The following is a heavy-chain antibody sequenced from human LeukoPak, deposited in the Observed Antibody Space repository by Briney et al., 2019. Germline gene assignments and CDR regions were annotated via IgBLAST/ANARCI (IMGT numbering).Heavy chain of an antibody. V-gene: IGHV4-59*01. CDR3: ARGLTLLWFGDPYYFDY. J-gene: IGHJ4*02. D-gene: IGHD3-10*01. CDR2: IYYRGTT. Sequence: PSETLSLTCTVSGGSTNDYYWNWIRQPPGEGLEWIGYIYYRGTTNYNPSLNSRVTISLDSSKNQFSLKLSSVTAADTAVYYCARGLTLLWFGDPYYFDYWGQGTLVTVSS. CDR1: GGSTNDYY.